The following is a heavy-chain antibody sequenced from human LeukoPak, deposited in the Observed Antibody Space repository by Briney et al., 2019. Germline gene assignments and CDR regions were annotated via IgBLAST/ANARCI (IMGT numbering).Heavy chain of an antibody. CDR2: ISAYNGNT. J-gene: IGHJ4*02. D-gene: IGHD3-3*01. V-gene: IGHV1-18*01. CDR1: GGTFSSYA. CDR3: ARDRRRKGFYDFWSASDY. Sequence: ASVKVSCKASGGTFSSYAISWVRQAPGQGLEWMGWISAYNGNTNYAQKLQGRVTMTTDTSTSTAYMELRSLRSDDTAVYYCARDRRRKGFYDFWSASDYWGQGTLVTVSS.